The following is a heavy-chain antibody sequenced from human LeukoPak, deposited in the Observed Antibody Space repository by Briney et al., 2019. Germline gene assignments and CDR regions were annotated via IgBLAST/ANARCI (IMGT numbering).Heavy chain of an antibody. Sequence: SETLSLTCTVSGGSISSHYWSWIRQPPGKGLEWIGYIYYSGSTNYNPSLKSRVTISVDTSKNQFSLKLSSVTAADTAVYYCARVLPYLYGGYAYYFDYWGQGTLVTASS. J-gene: IGHJ4*02. CDR1: GGSISSHY. CDR2: IYYSGST. V-gene: IGHV4-59*11. D-gene: IGHD5-12*01. CDR3: ARVLPYLYGGYAYYFDY.